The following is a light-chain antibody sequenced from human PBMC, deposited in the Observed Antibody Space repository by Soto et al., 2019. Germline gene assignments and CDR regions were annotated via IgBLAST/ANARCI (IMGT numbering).Light chain of an antibody. V-gene: IGKV1-5*03. CDR3: QQYNTSPLT. CDR1: QSISTW. J-gene: IGKJ4*01. Sequence: DIQMTQSPSTLSASVGDRVTITCRASQSISTWLAWYQQKPGKAPKLLIYKASSLESGVPSRFSGSGSGTEFALTISSLQPDDFASYYCQQYNTSPLTFGGGTKVEIK. CDR2: KAS.